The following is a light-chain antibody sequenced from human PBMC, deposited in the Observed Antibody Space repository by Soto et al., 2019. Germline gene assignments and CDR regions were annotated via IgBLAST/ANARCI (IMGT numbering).Light chain of an antibody. CDR3: QQYNKWPRT. CDR1: QGVSSN. Sequence: EIVMTQSPATLSVSPGERATLSCRASQGVSSNLAWYQQKPGQAPRLLIYGASTRATGIPARFSGSGSGTEFTLTISSLQSDDSAVYYCQQYNKWPRTFGQGTKVDI. J-gene: IGKJ1*01. CDR2: GAS. V-gene: IGKV3-15*01.